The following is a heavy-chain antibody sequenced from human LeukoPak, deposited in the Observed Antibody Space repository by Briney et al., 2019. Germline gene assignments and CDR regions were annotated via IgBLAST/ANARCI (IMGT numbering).Heavy chain of an antibody. J-gene: IGHJ4*02. CDR2: INHSGST. Sequence: SETLSLTCAVCGGSFSGYYWSWIRQPPGKGLEWIGEINHSGSTNYNPSLKSRVTISVDTSKNQFSLKLSSVTAADTAVYYCARGKVARIHYYDSSGYGYWGQGTLVTVSS. CDR3: ARGKVARIHYYDSSGYGY. D-gene: IGHD3-22*01. CDR1: GGSFSGYY. V-gene: IGHV4-34*01.